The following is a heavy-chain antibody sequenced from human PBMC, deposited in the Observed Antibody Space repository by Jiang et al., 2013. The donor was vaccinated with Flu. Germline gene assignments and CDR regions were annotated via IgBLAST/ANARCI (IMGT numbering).Heavy chain of an antibody. J-gene: IGHJ4*02. CDR3: ARDLRVGYCSSTSCYTRLGYFDY. CDR2: IYYSGST. Sequence: PGKGLEWIGYIYYSGSTYYNPSLKSRVTISVDTSKNQFSLKLSSVTAADTAVYYCARDLRVGYCSSTSCYTRLGYFDYWGQGTLVTVSS. D-gene: IGHD2-2*02. V-gene: IGHV4-31*02.